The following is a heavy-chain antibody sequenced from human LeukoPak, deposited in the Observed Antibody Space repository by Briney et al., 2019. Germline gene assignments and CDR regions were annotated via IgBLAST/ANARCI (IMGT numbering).Heavy chain of an antibody. D-gene: IGHD6-13*01. V-gene: IGHV3-21*01. CDR3: ARAVGIAAAAPFDY. J-gene: IGHJ4*02. CDR1: GFTFGSYS. CDR2: ISSSSTYI. Sequence: GGSLRLSCAASGFTFGSYSMNWVRQAPGEGLEWVSSISSSSTYIYYADSVKGRLTISRDNAKNSLYLQMNSLRAEDTAVYYCARAVGIAAAAPFDYWGQGTLVTVSS.